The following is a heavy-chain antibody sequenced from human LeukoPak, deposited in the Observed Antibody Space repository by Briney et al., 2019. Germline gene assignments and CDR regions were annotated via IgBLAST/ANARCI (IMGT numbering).Heavy chain of an antibody. CDR2: IYYSGST. D-gene: IGHD5-18*01. CDR3: AREGGYSLVRGVDY. J-gene: IGHJ4*02. V-gene: IGHV4-30-4*08. CDR1: GFTFSSYS. Sequence: LRLSCAASGFTFSSYSMNWVRQAPGKGLEWIGYIYYSGSTYYNPSLKSRVTISVDTSKNQFSLKLSSVTAADTAVYYCAREGGYSLVRGVDYWGQGTLVTVSS.